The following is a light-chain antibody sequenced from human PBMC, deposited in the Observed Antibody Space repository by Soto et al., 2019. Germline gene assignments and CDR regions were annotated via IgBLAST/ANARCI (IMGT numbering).Light chain of an antibody. Sequence: QSALPQPASVSGSPGQSITISCTGTSSDVAGYNYVSWYQQHPGNAPQLMIYDVSKRPSGVSNRFSGSKSGNTASLTISGLQAEDEADYYCSSYTSISTPLYVFGTGTKVTVL. CDR2: DVS. J-gene: IGLJ1*01. V-gene: IGLV2-14*01. CDR3: SSYTSISTPLYV. CDR1: SSDVAGYNY.